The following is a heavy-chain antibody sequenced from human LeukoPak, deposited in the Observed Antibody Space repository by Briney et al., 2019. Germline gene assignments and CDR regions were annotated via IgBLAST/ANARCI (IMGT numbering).Heavy chain of an antibody. J-gene: IGHJ4*02. CDR3: VKRTGSGTYYDY. Sequence: GGSLRLSCSASGVTFTSYAMHCVRQAPGQGLEYVSAIGSDGDSTYYADSVKGRFTISRDNSKNTLYLQMSSLRAEDTAIYYCVKRTGSGTYYDYWGQGTLVTVSS. D-gene: IGHD3-10*01. CDR2: IGSDGDST. V-gene: IGHV3-64D*06. CDR1: GVTFTSYA.